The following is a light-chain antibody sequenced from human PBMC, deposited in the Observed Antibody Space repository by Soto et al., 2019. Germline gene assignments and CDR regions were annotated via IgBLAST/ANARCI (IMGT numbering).Light chain of an antibody. CDR2: GAS. J-gene: IGKJ2*01. CDR1: QSVSSN. CDR3: QQYNDWPPNSMYT. V-gene: IGKV3-15*01. Sequence: EIVMTQSPATLSVSPGERATLSCRASQSVSSNLAWYQQKPGQATRLLIYGASTRATAIPARFSGSGSGTEFTPTISSLQSEDFAVYFCQQYNDWPPNSMYTFGQGTNLEIK.